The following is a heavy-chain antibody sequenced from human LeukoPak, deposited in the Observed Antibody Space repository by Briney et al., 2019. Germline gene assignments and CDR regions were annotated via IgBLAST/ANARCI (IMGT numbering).Heavy chain of an antibody. CDR3: AKGVAARPA. J-gene: IGHJ4*02. D-gene: IGHD6-6*01. Sequence: GGSLRLSCAASGFTFSTYWMTWVRQAPGKGLEWVSAISGSGGSTYYADSVKGRFTISRDNSKNTLYLQMNSLRAEDTAVYYCAKGVAARPAWGQGTLVTVSS. CDR1: GFTFSTYW. CDR2: ISGSGGST. V-gene: IGHV3-23*01.